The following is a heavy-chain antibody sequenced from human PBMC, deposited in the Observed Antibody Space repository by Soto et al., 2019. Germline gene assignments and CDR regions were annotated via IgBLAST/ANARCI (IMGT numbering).Heavy chain of an antibody. CDR2: ISGSGGST. Sequence: PGGSLRLSCAASGFTFSSYAMSWVRQAPGKGLEWVSAISGSGGSTYYADSVKGRFTISRDNSKNTLYLQMNSLRAEDTAVYYCAKVRRDCSSTSCSYYYYYMDVWGKGTTVTVSS. V-gene: IGHV3-23*01. CDR1: GFTFSSYA. CDR3: AKVRRDCSSTSCSYYYYYMDV. D-gene: IGHD2-2*01. J-gene: IGHJ6*03.